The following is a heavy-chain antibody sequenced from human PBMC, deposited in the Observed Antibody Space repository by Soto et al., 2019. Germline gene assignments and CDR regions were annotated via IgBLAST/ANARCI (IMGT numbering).Heavy chain of an antibody. J-gene: IGHJ4*02. CDR3: ARHVRYSSGWSDY. CDR1: GGSISSSSYY. Sequence: SETLSLTCTVSGGSISSSSYYWGWIRQPPGKGLEWIGSIYYSGSTYYNPSLKSRVTISVDTSKHHFSLKLSSVTAADTAVYYCARHVRYSSGWSDYWGQGTLVTVSS. V-gene: IGHV4-39*01. D-gene: IGHD6-19*01. CDR2: IYYSGST.